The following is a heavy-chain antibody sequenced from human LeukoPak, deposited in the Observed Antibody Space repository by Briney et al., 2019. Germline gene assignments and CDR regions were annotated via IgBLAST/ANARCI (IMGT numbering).Heavy chain of an antibody. J-gene: IGHJ6*03. Sequence: SETLSLTCTVSGGSISSYYWNWIRQPAGKGLEWIGRIYTSGSTNYNPSLKSRVTISVDTSKNQFSLKLSSVTAADTAVYYCARVSGYSSGWPPYYYYYMDVWGKGTTVTVSS. CDR2: IYTSGST. CDR3: ARVSGYSSGWPPYYYYYMDV. CDR1: GGSISSYY. D-gene: IGHD6-19*01. V-gene: IGHV4-4*07.